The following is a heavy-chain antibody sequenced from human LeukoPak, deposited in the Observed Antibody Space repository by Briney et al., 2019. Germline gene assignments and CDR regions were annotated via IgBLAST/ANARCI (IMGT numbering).Heavy chain of an antibody. CDR3: AREAPRTYQFDF. Sequence: GASVTVSFKASGYTFTTYYMHWVRQAPGQGREWIGRIDPSGGNIHYAQKFQGRVAMTRETPTSTVYMELSRLRYEDTAVYYCAREAPRTYQFDFWGQGTLVIVSA. D-gene: IGHD2-2*01. CDR1: GYTFTTYY. V-gene: IGHV1-46*01. CDR2: IDPSGGNI. J-gene: IGHJ4*02.